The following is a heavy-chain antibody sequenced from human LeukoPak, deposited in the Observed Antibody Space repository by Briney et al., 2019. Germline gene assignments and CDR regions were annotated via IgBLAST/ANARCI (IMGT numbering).Heavy chain of an antibody. D-gene: IGHD2-21*02. CDR3: ARPGCSYGACYSSADH. CDR1: GYTFTRYA. CDR2: VSDSNGNT. J-gene: IGHJ5*02. V-gene: IGHV1-18*01. Sequence: ASVNVACKASGYTFTRYAIGWGRQAPGPGLGWRGWVSDSNGNTNYTQKFQGRVTITTDKSTNPAYMELSTLTYAGTAVYYCARPGCSYGACYSSADHWGQGTLVTVSS.